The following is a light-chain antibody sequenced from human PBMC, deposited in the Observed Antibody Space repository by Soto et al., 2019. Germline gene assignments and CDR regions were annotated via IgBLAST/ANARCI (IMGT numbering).Light chain of an antibody. V-gene: IGLV2-14*01. J-gene: IGLJ1*01. CDR3: ISYTTSSTLGDV. CDR2: EVS. CDR1: STDISGYNY. Sequence: QSALTQPASVSGSPGQSITISCTGTSTDISGYNYVSWYQQHPGKAPKLMIYEVSNRPSGVSNRFSGSKSGNTASLTISGLQAEDEADYYCISYTTSSTLGDVFGTGTKVTVL.